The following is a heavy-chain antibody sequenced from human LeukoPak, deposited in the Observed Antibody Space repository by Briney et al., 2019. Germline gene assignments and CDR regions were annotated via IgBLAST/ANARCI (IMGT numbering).Heavy chain of an antibody. Sequence: ASVKVSCKASGYSFTAYYIHWVRQAPGQGLEWMGWINPNSGGTHYAQKFQGRVTMTRDTPISTAYMDLSRLTSDDTAVYYCARVETYCSGGDCYSRWVDYWGQGTLVTVSS. CDR3: ARVETYCSGGDCYSRWVDY. V-gene: IGHV1-2*02. J-gene: IGHJ4*02. D-gene: IGHD2-15*01. CDR2: INPNSGGT. CDR1: GYSFTAYY.